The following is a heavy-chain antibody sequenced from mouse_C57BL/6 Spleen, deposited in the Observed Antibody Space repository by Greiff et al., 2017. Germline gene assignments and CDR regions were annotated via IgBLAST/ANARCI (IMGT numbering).Heavy chain of an antibody. J-gene: IGHJ2*01. Sequence: DVHLVESGGGLVKPGGSLKLSCAASGFTFSSYAMSWVRQTPEKRLEWVATISDGGSYTYYPDNVKGRFTISRDNAKNNLYLQMSHLKSEDTAMYYCARDYYYGSSHYFDYWGQGTTLTVSS. V-gene: IGHV5-4*01. D-gene: IGHD1-1*01. CDR3: ARDYYYGSSHYFDY. CDR1: GFTFSSYA. CDR2: ISDGGSYT.